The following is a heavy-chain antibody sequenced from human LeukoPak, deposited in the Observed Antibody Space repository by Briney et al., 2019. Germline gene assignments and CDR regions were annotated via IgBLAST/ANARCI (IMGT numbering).Heavy chain of an antibody. CDR3: AKDSQGGLTGTGVL. Sequence: GGSLRLSCAASGFTFSSYAMSWVRQAPGKGLEWVSGFSDSGGSTYYTDSVKGRFTISRDNSRNTLFLQMNSLRAEDSAVYYCAKDSQGGLTGTGVLWGHGTLVTVSS. CDR2: FSDSGGST. J-gene: IGHJ4*01. CDR1: GFTFSSYA. D-gene: IGHD3-9*01. V-gene: IGHV3-23*01.